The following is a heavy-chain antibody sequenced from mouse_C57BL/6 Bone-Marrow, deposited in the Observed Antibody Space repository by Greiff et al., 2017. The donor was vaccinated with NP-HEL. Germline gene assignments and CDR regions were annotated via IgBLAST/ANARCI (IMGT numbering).Heavy chain of an antibody. J-gene: IGHJ2*01. Sequence: VQLQQSGPELVKPGASVKISCKASGYTFTDYYMNWVKQSHGKSLEWIGDINPNNGGTSYNQKFKGKATLTVDKSSSTAYMELRSLTSEDSAVYYCGGTGTERDYWGQGTTLTVSS. D-gene: IGHD4-1*01. CDR3: GGTGTERDY. V-gene: IGHV1-26*01. CDR1: GYTFTDYY. CDR2: INPNNGGT.